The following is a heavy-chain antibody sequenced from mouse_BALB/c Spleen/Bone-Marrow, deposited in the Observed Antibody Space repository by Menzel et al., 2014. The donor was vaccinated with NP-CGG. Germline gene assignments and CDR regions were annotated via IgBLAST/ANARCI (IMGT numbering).Heavy chain of an antibody. D-gene: IGHD1-1*01. CDR2: ISSGSSTV. Sequence: EVNVVESGGGLVQPGGSRKLSCAASGFTFSSFGMHWVRQAPGKGLEWVAYISSGSSTVYYADKVMGRFTISRDNPKNTLFLQMTSLRSEDTAMYYCARSGSSSGYFDYWGQGTTLTVSS. CDR3: ARSGSSSGYFDY. V-gene: IGHV5-17*02. CDR1: GFTFSSFG. J-gene: IGHJ2*01.